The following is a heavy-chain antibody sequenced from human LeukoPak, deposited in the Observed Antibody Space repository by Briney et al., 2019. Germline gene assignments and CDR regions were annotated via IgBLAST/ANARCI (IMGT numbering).Heavy chain of an antibody. V-gene: IGHV1-3*03. CDR2: INAGNGNT. CDR3: ARVGYSSSWYWAFDI. Sequence: ASVKVSCKASGYTFTSYAMHWVRQAPGQRLEWMGWINAGNGNTKYSQEFQGRVTITRDTSASTAYMELSSLRSEDTAVYYCARVGYSSSWYWAFDIWGQGTMVTVSS. J-gene: IGHJ3*02. D-gene: IGHD6-13*01. CDR1: GYTFTSYA.